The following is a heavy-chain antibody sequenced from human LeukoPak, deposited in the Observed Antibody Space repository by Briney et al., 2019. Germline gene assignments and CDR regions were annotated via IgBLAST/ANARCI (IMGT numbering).Heavy chain of an antibody. CDR1: GFTLSTYT. D-gene: IGHD5-18*01. J-gene: IGHJ4*02. CDR2: ISRTSSYI. CDR3: ARGRYSSAFAFLDY. V-gene: IGHV3-21*01. Sequence: GGSLRLSCAASGFTLSTYTMNWVRQAPGKGLEWVSSISRTSSYIYYADSVKGRFTISRDNVKNSLYLQMNSLRAEDTAVYYCARGRYSSAFAFLDYWGPGTLVTISS.